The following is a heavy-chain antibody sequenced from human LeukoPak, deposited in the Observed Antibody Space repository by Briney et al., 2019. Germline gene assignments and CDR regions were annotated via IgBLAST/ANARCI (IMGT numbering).Heavy chain of an antibody. CDR1: GFTFTNFW. V-gene: IGHV3-7*03. CDR2: INEDGSEK. Sequence: GGSLRLSCAASGFTFTNFWMSWVRQAPGRGLEWVASINEDGSEKYYVDSVKGRFTITRDNAKNSLYLQMNSLRAEDTAVYYCASSGQGTSPYWGQGTLVTVSS. D-gene: IGHD1-1*01. J-gene: IGHJ4*02. CDR3: ASSGQGTSPY.